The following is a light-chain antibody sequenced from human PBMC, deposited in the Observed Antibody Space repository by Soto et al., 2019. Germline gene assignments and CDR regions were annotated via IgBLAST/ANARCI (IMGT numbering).Light chain of an antibody. Sequence: ETVMTQSPATLSVSPGERATLSCRASQSVSSNLAWYQQKPGQAPRLLISGAATRATGIPDRFSGSGSGTDFTLTISRLEPEDFAVYYCQQYGSSGTFGQGTKVDIK. CDR3: QQYGSSGT. J-gene: IGKJ1*01. CDR2: GAA. V-gene: IGKV3-20*01. CDR1: QSVSSN.